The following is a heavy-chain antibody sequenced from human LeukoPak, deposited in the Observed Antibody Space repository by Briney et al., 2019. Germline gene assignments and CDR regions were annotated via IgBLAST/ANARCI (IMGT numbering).Heavy chain of an antibody. CDR3: ARRTRGYSYGPFYYGMDV. D-gene: IGHD5-18*01. J-gene: IGHJ6*02. CDR1: GGSFSGYY. CDR2: INHSGST. Sequence: SETLSLTCAVYGGSFSGYYWSWIRQPPGRGLEWIGEINHSGSTNYNPSLKSRVTISLDTSKNQLSLKLSSVTAADTALYFCARRTRGYSYGPFYYGMDVWGQGTTVTVSS. V-gene: IGHV4-34*01.